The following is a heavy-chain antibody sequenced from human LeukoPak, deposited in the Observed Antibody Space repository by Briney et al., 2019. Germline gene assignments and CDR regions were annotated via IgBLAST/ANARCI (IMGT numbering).Heavy chain of an antibody. CDR2: ISYDGSNK. D-gene: IGHD3-16*01. V-gene: IGHV3-30-3*01. CDR3: ARDPGGSSPGYCYGMDV. Sequence: GGSLRLSCAASGFTFSSYAMHWVRQAPGKGLEWVAVISYDGSNKYYADSVKGRFTISRDNSKNTLYLQMNSLRAEDTAVYYCARDPGGSSPGYCYGMDVWGQGTTVTVSS. J-gene: IGHJ6*02. CDR1: GFTFSSYA.